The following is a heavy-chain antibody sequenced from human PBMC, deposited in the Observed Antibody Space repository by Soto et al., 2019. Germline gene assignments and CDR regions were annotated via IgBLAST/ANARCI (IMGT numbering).Heavy chain of an antibody. D-gene: IGHD2-21*01. J-gene: IGHJ6*02. CDR2: IYWDDDK. CDR1: GFSLSTTGVG. V-gene: IGHV2-5*02. CDR3: VQSRCGGDCLQSYSSHSDYGLDV. Sequence: QITLKESGPTLVKPTQTLTLTCTFSGFSLSTTGVGVGWIRQPPGKALEWLALIYWDDDKRYNPSLKSRLTITNDTSKTQVVLTMTNLDPVDTATYYCVQSRCGGDCLQSYSSHSDYGLDVWGQGTTVTVSS.